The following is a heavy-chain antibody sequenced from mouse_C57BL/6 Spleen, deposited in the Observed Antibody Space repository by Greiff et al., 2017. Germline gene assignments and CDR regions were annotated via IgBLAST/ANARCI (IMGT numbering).Heavy chain of an antibody. Sequence: QVQLKESGAELARPGASVKMSCKASGYTFTSYTMHWVKQRPGQGLEWIGYINPSSGYTKYNQKFKDKATLTADKSSSTAYMQLSSLTSEDSAVYYCARNGYYDYFDYWGQGTTLTVSS. CDR3: ARNGYYDYFDY. CDR1: GYTFTSYT. CDR2: INPSSGYT. J-gene: IGHJ2*01. V-gene: IGHV1-4*01. D-gene: IGHD2-3*01.